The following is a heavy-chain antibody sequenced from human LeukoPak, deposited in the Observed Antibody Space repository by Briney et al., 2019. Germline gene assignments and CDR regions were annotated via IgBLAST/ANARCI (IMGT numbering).Heavy chain of an antibody. Sequence: PSETLSLTCTVSGGSISSYYWSWIRQPPGKGLEWIGYIYYSGSTNYNPSLKSRVTISVDTSKNQFSLKLSSVTAADTAVYYCARALYSGSSNAFDIWGRGTMVTVSS. V-gene: IGHV4-59*08. D-gene: IGHD1-26*01. CDR1: GGSISSYY. CDR3: ARALYSGSSNAFDI. CDR2: IYYSGST. J-gene: IGHJ3*02.